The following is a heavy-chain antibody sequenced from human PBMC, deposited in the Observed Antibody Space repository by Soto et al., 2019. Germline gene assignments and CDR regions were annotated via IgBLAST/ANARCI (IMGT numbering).Heavy chain of an antibody. V-gene: IGHV4-59*13. Sequence: SETLCLTCTVSGGSLSPYYCSWIRQTPGKGLEYIGFIYNSGTTNYHPSLKSRVTISIDTSKSQFYLKLTSVTAADTAIYYCATRFYSSGVLSAYWGPGTQVPGSS. CDR1: GGSLSPYY. J-gene: IGHJ4*02. D-gene: IGHD2-21*01. CDR2: IYNSGTT. CDR3: ATRFYSSGVLSAY.